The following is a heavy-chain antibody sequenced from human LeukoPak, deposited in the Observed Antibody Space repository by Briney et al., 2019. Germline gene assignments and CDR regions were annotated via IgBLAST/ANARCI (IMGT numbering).Heavy chain of an antibody. J-gene: IGHJ4*02. CDR1: GFTFSSYS. CDR3: AKDIAIEYSSSSGFDY. V-gene: IGHV3-21*04. D-gene: IGHD6-6*01. Sequence: PGGSLRLSCAASGFTFSSYSMNWVRQAPGKGLEWVSSISSSSSYIYYADSVKGRFTISRDNAKNSLYLQMNSLRAEDMALYYCAKDIAIEYSSSSGFDYWGQGTLVTVSS. CDR2: ISSSSSYI.